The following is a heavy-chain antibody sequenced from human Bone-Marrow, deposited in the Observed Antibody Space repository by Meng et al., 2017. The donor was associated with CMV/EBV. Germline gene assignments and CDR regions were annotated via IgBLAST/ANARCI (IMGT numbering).Heavy chain of an antibody. V-gene: IGHV2-5*02. CDR2: IYWDDDN. CDR1: WFSLTSRVG. CDR3: AHRQSAAGQFDY. J-gene: IGHJ4*02. Sequence: CTFAWFSLTSRVGVGLIRQTPGKALEWLALIYWDDDNRYSPSLKSRLTLAKDTSKNQVFLTMTNVDPVDTATYFCAHRQSAAGQFDYWSQETLVTVSS. D-gene: IGHD6-13*01.